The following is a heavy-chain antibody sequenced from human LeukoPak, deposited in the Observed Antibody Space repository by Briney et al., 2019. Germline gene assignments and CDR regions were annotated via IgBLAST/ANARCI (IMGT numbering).Heavy chain of an antibody. Sequence: GGSLRLSCAASGFTFSSYGMHWVRQAPGKGLEWVAFIRYDGSNKYYADSVKGRFTISRDNSKNTLHLQMNSLRAEDTAVYYCAKAARDGYDYRFDYWGQGTLVTVSS. V-gene: IGHV3-30*02. CDR3: AKAARDGYDYRFDY. J-gene: IGHJ4*02. CDR1: GFTFSSYG. CDR2: IRYDGSNK. D-gene: IGHD5-12*01.